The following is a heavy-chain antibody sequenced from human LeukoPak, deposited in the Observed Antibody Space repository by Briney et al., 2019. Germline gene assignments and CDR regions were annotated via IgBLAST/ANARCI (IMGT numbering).Heavy chain of an antibody. V-gene: IGHV3-74*01. CDR2: INSDGSST. Sequence: PGGSLRLSCAASGFTFSSYWMHWVRQAPGKGLVWVSRINSDGSSTSYADSVKGRFTISRDNAKNTLYLQMNSLGAEDTAVYYCASATMFRGVIPDYWGQGTLVTVSS. D-gene: IGHD3-10*01. CDR1: GFTFSSYW. CDR3: ASATMFRGVIPDY. J-gene: IGHJ4*02.